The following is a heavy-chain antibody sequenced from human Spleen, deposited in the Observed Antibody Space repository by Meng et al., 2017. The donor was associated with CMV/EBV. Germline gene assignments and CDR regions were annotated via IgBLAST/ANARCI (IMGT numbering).Heavy chain of an antibody. Sequence: GGSLRLSCAASGFTFSHYNMKWVRQAPGKGLEWVSSISSSSSYTYYADSVKGRFTISRDNAKKSLYLQMNSLRAEDTAVYYCARGGSGAVVIGISTYYYYAMDVWGQGTTVTVSS. CDR3: ARGGSGAVVIGISTYYYYAMDV. D-gene: IGHD2-21*01. V-gene: IGHV3-21*01. CDR1: GFTFSHYN. J-gene: IGHJ6*02. CDR2: ISSSSSYT.